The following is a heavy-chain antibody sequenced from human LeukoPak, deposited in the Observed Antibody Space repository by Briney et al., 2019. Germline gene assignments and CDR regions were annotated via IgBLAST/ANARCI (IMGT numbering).Heavy chain of an antibody. Sequence: PSETLSLTRTVSGGSISSSSYYWGWIRQPPGKGLEWIGSIYYSGSTYYNPSPKSRFTIAVDTSKNQFSLKLSSVTAADTAVYYCARQRLPLDTAMVTEAYYYYMDVWGKGTTVTVSS. J-gene: IGHJ6*03. V-gene: IGHV4-39*01. CDR3: ARQRLPLDTAMVTEAYYYYMDV. CDR2: IYYSGST. CDR1: GGSISSSSYY. D-gene: IGHD5-18*01.